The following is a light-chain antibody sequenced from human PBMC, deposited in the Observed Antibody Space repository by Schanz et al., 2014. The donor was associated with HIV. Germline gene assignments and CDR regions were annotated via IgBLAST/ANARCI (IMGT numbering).Light chain of an antibody. CDR1: QSISSW. Sequence: DIQMTQSPSTLSASVGDRVTITCRASQSISSWLAWYQQKPGRAPKLLIYQASILETGVPSRFSGSGSGTSFTLTISSLQPDDFATYYCQQSYSTPRTFGQGTKVAIK. V-gene: IGKV1-5*03. J-gene: IGKJ1*01. CDR3: QQSYSTPRT. CDR2: QAS.